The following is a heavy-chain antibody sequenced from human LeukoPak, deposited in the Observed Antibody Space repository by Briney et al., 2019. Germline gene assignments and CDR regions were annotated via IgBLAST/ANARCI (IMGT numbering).Heavy chain of an antibody. CDR1: GYTFTSYY. V-gene: IGHV1-46*01. CDR2: INPSGGST. J-gene: IGHJ4*02. Sequence: ASVKVSCKASGYTFTSYYMHWVRQAPGQGLEWMGIINPSGGSTSYAQKFQGRVTMTRDTSTRTVYMELSSLRSEDTAVYYCASSLEYCSGGSCYQGVYWGQGTLVTVSS. CDR3: ASSLEYCSGGSCYQGVY. D-gene: IGHD2-15*01.